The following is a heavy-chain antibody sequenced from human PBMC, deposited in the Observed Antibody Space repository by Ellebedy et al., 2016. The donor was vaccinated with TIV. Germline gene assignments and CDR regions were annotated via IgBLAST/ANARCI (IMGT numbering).Heavy chain of an antibody. CDR1: GFTFSNYW. V-gene: IGHV3-7*03. D-gene: IGHD3-10*01. CDR2: IKEDGSTI. J-gene: IGHJ4*02. CDR3: ARVNGGFGELFDS. Sequence: GESLKISXVASGFTFSNYWMHWVRQAPGKGLDWVANIKEDGSTIYYVDSVKGRFTISRDNAKNSLYLQMNSLRAEDTALYHCARVNGGFGELFDSWGQGTLVTVSS.